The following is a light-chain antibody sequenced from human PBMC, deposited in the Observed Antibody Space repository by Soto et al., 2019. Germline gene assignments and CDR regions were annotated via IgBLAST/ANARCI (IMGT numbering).Light chain of an antibody. Sequence: DIVLTQSPATLSVSPGERATLSCRASQSVSSDLAWYQQKPGQAPRLLIYGASTRATGVPARFSGSGSGTVSGTEFTLTISSLQSEDFGVYYCQHYHKWPPITFGQGTRLEI. CDR2: GAS. CDR1: QSVSSD. J-gene: IGKJ5*01. CDR3: QHYHKWPPIT. V-gene: IGKV3-15*01.